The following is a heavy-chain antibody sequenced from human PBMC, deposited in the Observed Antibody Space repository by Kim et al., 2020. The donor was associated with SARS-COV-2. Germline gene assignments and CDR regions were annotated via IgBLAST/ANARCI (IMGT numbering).Heavy chain of an antibody. CDR1: GGTLIKYG. CDR3: ARDRDYSSGSEMASDI. Sequence: SVKVSCKAPGGTLIKYGISWVRQAPGQGLEWMGGIIPMYGVTNYAQKLRGRVTITADGFTSVSDMELSSLRSDDTAVYYCARDRDYSSGSEMASDIWGQ. V-gene: IGHV1-69*13. CDR2: IIPMYGVT. D-gene: IGHD3-10*01. J-gene: IGHJ3*02.